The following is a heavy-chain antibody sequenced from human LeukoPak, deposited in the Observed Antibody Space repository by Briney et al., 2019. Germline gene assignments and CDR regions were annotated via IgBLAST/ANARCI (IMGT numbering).Heavy chain of an antibody. CDR1: GFTFSTYW. CDR2: ISSDASIT. V-gene: IGHV3-74*01. Sequence: GGSLRLSCAASGFTFSTYWMHWVRHDPGKGLVWVSRISSDASITSYVDPVKGRFTISRDNAKNTLYLQMNSLRAEDTALYYCATSARTYLGSSLDYWGQGTLVTVSS. J-gene: IGHJ4*02. CDR3: ATSARTYLGSSLDY. D-gene: IGHD2-15*01.